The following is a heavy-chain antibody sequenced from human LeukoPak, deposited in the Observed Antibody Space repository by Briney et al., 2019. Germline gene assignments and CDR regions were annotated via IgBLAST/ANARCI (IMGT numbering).Heavy chain of an antibody. J-gene: IGHJ6*03. Sequence: GGSLRLSCAASGFTFDDYGMSWVRQAPGKGLEWVSGINWNGGSTGYADSVKGRFTISRDNAKNSLYLQMNSLRAEDKALYYCARGGRDPEAYYYYYYMDVWGKGTTVTVSS. V-gene: IGHV3-20*04. CDR2: INWNGGST. CDR3: ARGGRDPEAYYYYYYMDV. CDR1: GFTFDDYG.